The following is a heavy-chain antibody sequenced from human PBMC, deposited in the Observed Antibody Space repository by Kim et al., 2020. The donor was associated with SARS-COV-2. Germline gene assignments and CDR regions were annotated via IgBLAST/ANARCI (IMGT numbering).Heavy chain of an antibody. D-gene: IGHD3-10*01. V-gene: IGHV3-21*01. CDR2: I. J-gene: IGHJ4*02. CDR3: ARDSGTWLPDY. Sequence: IYYADSVKGRFTISRDNAKNSLYLQMNSLRAEDTALYYCARDSGTWLPDYWGQGTLVTVSS.